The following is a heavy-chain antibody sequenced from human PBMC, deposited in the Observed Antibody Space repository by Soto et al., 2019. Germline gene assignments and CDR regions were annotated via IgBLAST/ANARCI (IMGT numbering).Heavy chain of an antibody. CDR3: VRSEDTALDY. Sequence: SETLSLTCTVSGDSMSSSNWWNWFRQPPGKGLEWIGEAHHSGRTNYNPSLKSRVTISVDRSQNLFSLKLASVTAADTAVYYCVRSEDTALDYWGQGTLVTVAS. J-gene: IGHJ4*02. CDR2: AHHSGRT. CDR1: GDSMSSSNW. V-gene: IGHV4-4*02.